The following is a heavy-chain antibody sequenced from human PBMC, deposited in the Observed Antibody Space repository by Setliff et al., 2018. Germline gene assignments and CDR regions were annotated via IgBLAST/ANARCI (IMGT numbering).Heavy chain of an antibody. CDR1: GYTFVGYY. V-gene: IGHV1-2*02. Sequence: ASVKVSCKASGYTFVGYYLHWVRQAPGQGLEWMGWINPKTGGTNYAQKFQGRVTMTRDTSISTAYMEVSRLRSDDTAVYYCARVDTGMGLPFDYWGQGTLVTVSS. CDR2: INPKTGGT. D-gene: IGHD5-18*01. J-gene: IGHJ4*02. CDR3: ARVDTGMGLPFDY.